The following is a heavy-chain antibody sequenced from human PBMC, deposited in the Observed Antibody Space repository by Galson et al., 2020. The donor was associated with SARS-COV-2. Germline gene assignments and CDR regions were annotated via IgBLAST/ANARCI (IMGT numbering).Heavy chain of an antibody. CDR3: ARDQVNGFYYDSSGYHDHGAFDI. D-gene: IGHD3-22*01. V-gene: IGHV3-30*04. CDR2: ISYDGSNK. Sequence: GGSLRLSCAASGFTFSSYAMHWVRQAPGKGLEWVAVISYDGSNKYYADSVKGRFTISRDNSKNTLYLQMNSLRAEDTAVYYCARDQVNGFYYDSSGYHDHGAFDIWGQGTMVTVSS. CDR1: GFTFSSYA. J-gene: IGHJ3*02.